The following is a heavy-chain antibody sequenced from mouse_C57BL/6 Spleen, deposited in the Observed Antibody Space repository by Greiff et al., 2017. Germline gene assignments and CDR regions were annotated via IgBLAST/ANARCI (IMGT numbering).Heavy chain of an antibody. V-gene: IGHV1-69*01. CDR1: GYTFTSYW. CDR3: ARDYYGSPTGTVAY. J-gene: IGHJ3*01. Sequence: VQLQQPGAELVMPGASVKLSCKASGYTFTSYWMHWVKQRPGQGLEWIGEIDPSDSYTNYNQKFKGKSTLTVDKSSSTAYMQLSSLTSEDSAVYYCARDYYGSPTGTVAYWGQGTLVTVSA. CDR2: IDPSDSYT. D-gene: IGHD1-1*01.